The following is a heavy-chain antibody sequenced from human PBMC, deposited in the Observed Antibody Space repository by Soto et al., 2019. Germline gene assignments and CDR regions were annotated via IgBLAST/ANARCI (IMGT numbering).Heavy chain of an antibody. Sequence: QVQLQESGPGLVKPSETLSLTCTVSGDSISNYYWSWIRQPPGKGLEWIGYIYYSGNTNYTPSLKSRVSISEDTSKNQFSLWLSSVTAADTAVYYCARDRAYYDGSGLYFDYWGQGILVTVSS. V-gene: IGHV4-59*01. D-gene: IGHD3-22*01. CDR1: GDSISNYY. CDR3: ARDRAYYDGSGLYFDY. CDR2: IYYSGNT. J-gene: IGHJ4*02.